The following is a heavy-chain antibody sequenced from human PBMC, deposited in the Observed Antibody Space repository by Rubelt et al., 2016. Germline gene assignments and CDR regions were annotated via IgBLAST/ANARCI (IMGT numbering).Heavy chain of an antibody. J-gene: IGHJ5*02. D-gene: IGHD5-24*01. CDR1: GGSISSYY. Sequence: QVQLQESGPGLVKPSETLSLTCTVSGGSISSYYWSWIRQPPGKGLEWIGYIYYSGSTNYNPSLKSRVTISVDTSKNQFSLKLSSVTAADTAVYYCARGAKRWLQTWGQGTLVTVSS. CDR2: IYYSGST. V-gene: IGHV4-59*01. CDR3: ARGAKRWLQT.